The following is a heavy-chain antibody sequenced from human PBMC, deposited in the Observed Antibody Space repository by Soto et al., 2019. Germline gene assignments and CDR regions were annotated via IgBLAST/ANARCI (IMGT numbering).Heavy chain of an antibody. V-gene: IGHV3-64D*06. Sequence: SLRLSCSASGFTFSSYAMHWVRQAPGKGLEYVSAISSNGGSTYYADSVKGRFTISRDNSKNTLYLQMSSLRAEDTAVYYCVKTGNYYYYGMDVWGQGTTVTVSS. CDR1: GFTFSSYA. CDR2: ISSNGGST. J-gene: IGHJ6*02. CDR3: VKTGNYYYYGMDV.